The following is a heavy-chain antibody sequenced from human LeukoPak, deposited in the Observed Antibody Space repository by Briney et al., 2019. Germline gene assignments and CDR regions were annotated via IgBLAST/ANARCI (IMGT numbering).Heavy chain of an antibody. D-gene: IGHD2-15*01. J-gene: IGHJ6*03. CDR1: GFTFSSYA. CDR2: ISGSGGST. CDR3: AKGLDFSGGSCRAYYYYYYYMDV. V-gene: IGHV3-23*01. Sequence: GGSLRLSCAASGFTFSSYAMSWVRQAPGKGLEWVSAISGSGGSTYYADSVKGRFTISRDNSKNTLYLQMNSLRAEDTAVYYCAKGLDFSGGSCRAYYYYYYYMDVWGKGTTVTVSS.